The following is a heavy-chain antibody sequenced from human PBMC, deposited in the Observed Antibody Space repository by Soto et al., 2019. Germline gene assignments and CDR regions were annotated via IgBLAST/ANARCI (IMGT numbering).Heavy chain of an antibody. V-gene: IGHV1-18*01. CDR2: ISAHNGNT. D-gene: IGHD1-1*01. J-gene: IGHJ4*02. CDR1: GYAFTTYG. Sequence: QVHRVQSGAEVKKPGASVKVSCQGSGYAFTTYGITWVRQAPGQGLEWMGWISAHNGNTNYAQKLQGRVTVTRDTSTSTAYMELRSLRYDDTAVYYCARGRYGDYWGQGALV. CDR3: ARGRYGDY.